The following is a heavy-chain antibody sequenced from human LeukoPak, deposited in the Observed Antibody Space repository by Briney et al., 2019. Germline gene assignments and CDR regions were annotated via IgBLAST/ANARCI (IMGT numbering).Heavy chain of an antibody. CDR3: AKGVFPSSPPHWFDP. D-gene: IGHD2-2*01. J-gene: IGHJ5*02. Sequence: GGSLRLSCAASGFTFSSYAMSWVRQAPGKGLEGVSAISGSGGSTYYADSVKGRFTISRDNSKNTLYLQMNSLRAEDTAVYYCAKGVFPSSPPHWFDPWGQGTLVTVSS. CDR2: ISGSGGST. CDR1: GFTFSSYA. V-gene: IGHV3-23*01.